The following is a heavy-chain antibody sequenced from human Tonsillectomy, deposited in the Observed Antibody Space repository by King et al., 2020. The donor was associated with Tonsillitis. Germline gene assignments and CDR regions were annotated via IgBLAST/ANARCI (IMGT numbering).Heavy chain of an antibody. V-gene: IGHV4-38-2*02. CDR1: GYSISSGHY. D-gene: IGHD5-12*01. J-gene: IGHJ4*02. Sequence: VQLQESGPGLVKPSETLSLTCGVSGYSISSGHYWGWIRQPPGKGLGWIGSIHHSGTTYYNPSVKSRVTISVDTSKNQFSLRLNSVTSADTAVYFCARDRLRAYYSCYDPVVSNYWRQGPLVTVSS. CDR3: ARDRLRAYYSCYDPVVSNY. CDR2: IHHSGTT.